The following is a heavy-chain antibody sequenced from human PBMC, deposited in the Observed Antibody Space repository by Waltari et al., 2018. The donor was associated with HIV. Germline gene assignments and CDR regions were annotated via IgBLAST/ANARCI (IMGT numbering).Heavy chain of an antibody. CDR3: ARGFFGPDTATMNLDY. Sequence: QLQLQESGPGLVQPSETLSPTCTVSGGSISSSSYYWGWIRQPPGKGLEWIGSIYYSGSTYYNPSLKSRVTISVDTSKNQFSLKLSSVTAADTAVYYCARGFFGPDTATMNLDYWGQGTLVTVSS. D-gene: IGHD5-12*01. V-gene: IGHV4-39*07. CDR2: IYYSGST. J-gene: IGHJ4*02. CDR1: GGSISSSSYY.